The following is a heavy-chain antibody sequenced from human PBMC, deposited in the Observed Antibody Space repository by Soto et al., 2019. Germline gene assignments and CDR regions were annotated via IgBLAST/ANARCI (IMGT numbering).Heavy chain of an antibody. J-gene: IGHJ4*02. CDR2: ISYDGSNK. CDR1: GFTFSSYA. CDR3: ARTSAEQTYYYDSSGLVPAYMDY. V-gene: IGHV3-30-3*01. D-gene: IGHD3-22*01. Sequence: GESLKISCAASGFTFSSYAMHWVRQAPGKGLEWVAVISYDGSNKYYADSVKGRFTISRDNSKNTLYLQMNSLRAEDTAVYYCARTSAEQTYYYDSSGLVPAYMDYWGQGTLVTISS.